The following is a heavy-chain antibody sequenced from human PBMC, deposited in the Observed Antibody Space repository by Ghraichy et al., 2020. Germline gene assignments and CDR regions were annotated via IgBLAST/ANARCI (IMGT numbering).Heavy chain of an antibody. CDR2: IYYSGST. J-gene: IGHJ4*02. CDR1: GGSISSYY. D-gene: IGHD3-3*01. V-gene: IGHV4-59*01. Sequence: SETLSLTCTVSGGSISSYYWSWIRQPPGKGLEWIGYIYYSGSTNYNPSLKSRVTISVDTSKNQFSLKLSSVTAADTAVYYCARGTITIFGVVTLDYWGQGTLVTVSS. CDR3: ARGTITIFGVVTLDY.